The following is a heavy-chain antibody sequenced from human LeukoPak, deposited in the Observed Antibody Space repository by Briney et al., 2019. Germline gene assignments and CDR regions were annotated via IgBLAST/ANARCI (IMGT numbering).Heavy chain of an antibody. CDR2: ISAYNGNT. V-gene: IGHV1-18*01. D-gene: IGHD3-3*01. J-gene: IGHJ4*02. CDR1: GYTFTSYG. CDR3: ARDVRYYDFWSGYSPLYYFDY. Sequence: GASVKVSCKASGYTFTSYGISWVRQAPGQGLEWMGWISAYNGNTNYAQKLQGRVTMTTDTSTSTAYMELRSLRSDDTCVYYCARDVRYYDFWSGYSPLYYFDYWGQGTLVTVSS.